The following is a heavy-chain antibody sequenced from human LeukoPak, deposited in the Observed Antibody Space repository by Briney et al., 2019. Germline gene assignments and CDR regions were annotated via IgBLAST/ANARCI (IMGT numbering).Heavy chain of an antibody. CDR2: IYYSGST. Sequence: SETLSLTCTVSGGSISSYYWSWIRQPPGKALEWIGYIYYSGSTNYNPSLKSRVTISVDTSKNQFSLKLSSVTAADTAVYYCARGRSSMVRGYYYYCMDVWGKGTTVTISS. J-gene: IGHJ6*03. D-gene: IGHD3-10*01. CDR1: GGSISSYY. CDR3: ARGRSSMVRGYYYYCMDV. V-gene: IGHV4-59*01.